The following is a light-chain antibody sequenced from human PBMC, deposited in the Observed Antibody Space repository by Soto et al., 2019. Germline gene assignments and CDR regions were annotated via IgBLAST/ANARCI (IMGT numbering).Light chain of an antibody. Sequence: SVLTQPPSGSGAPVQRVTITCTGSSSHIGAGYDVHWYQQLPGTAPKLLIYGNSNRPSGVPDRFSGSKSGTSASLAITGLQAEDEADYYCQSYDSSLSAPYVFGTGTKVTVL. J-gene: IGLJ1*01. CDR3: QSYDSSLSAPYV. CDR1: SSHIGAGYD. CDR2: GNS. V-gene: IGLV1-40*01.